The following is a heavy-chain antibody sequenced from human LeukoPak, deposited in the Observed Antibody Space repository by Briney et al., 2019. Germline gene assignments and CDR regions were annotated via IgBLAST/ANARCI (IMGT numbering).Heavy chain of an antibody. D-gene: IGHD2-2*01. CDR2: IYHSGST. J-gene: IGHJ6*03. V-gene: IGHV4-38-2*01. CDR3: ARLRCSSASCPFYYYYYMDV. CDR1: GYSLSSGYY. Sequence: PSETLSLTCAVSGYSLSSGYYWGWIRQPPGKGLEWIGSIYHSGSTYYNPSLKSRVTISVDTSKNQFSLKLSSVTAADTAVYYCARLRCSSASCPFYYYYYMDVWGKGTTVTVTS.